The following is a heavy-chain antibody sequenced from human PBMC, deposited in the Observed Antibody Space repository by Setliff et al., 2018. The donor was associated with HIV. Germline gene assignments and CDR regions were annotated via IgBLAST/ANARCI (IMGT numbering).Heavy chain of an antibody. Sequence: ASVKVSCKTAGYSFTRYGINWVRQAPGQGLEWMGWITVYKGHTNYAQKLQGRVTMTTDTSTSTAYMELRNLTSDDTAVYFCARQFLDWSNDYYSRYYMDVWGKGTTVTVSS. J-gene: IGHJ6*03. CDR2: ITVYKGHT. CDR1: GYSFTRYG. D-gene: IGHD3-3*01. V-gene: IGHV1-18*01. CDR3: ARQFLDWSNDYYSRYYMDV.